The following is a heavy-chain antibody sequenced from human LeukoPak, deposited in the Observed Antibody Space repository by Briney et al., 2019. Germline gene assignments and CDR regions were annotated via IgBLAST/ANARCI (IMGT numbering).Heavy chain of an antibody. CDR2: ISGSGGST. CDR3: ARARTWIYYGMDV. CDR1: GFTFSSYA. J-gene: IGHJ6*02. V-gene: IGHV3-23*01. D-gene: IGHD1-1*01. Sequence: GGSLRLSCAASGFTFSSYAMSWVRQAPGKGLEWVSAISGSGGSTYYADSVKGRFTISRDNSKNTLYLQMISLRAEDMAVYYCARARTWIYYGMDVWGQGTTVTVSS.